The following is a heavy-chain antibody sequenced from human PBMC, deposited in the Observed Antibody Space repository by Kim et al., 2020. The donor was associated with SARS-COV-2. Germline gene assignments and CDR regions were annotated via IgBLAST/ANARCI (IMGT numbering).Heavy chain of an antibody. D-gene: IGHD3-22*01. CDR3: ATGISGYLFDY. CDR1: GGSISSYY. V-gene: IGHV4-59*13. Sequence: SETLSLTCTVSGGSISSYYWSWIRQPPGKGLEWIGYIYYSGSTNYNPSLKSRVTISVDTSKNQFSLKLSSVTAADTAVYYCATGISGYLFDYWGQGTLVTVSS. CDR2: IYYSGST. J-gene: IGHJ4*02.